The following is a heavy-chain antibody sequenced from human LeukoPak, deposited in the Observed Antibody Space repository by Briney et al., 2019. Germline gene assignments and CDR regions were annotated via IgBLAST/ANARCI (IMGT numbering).Heavy chain of an antibody. CDR3: AKGYRPWVITDAFDI. V-gene: IGHV3-9*01. D-gene: IGHD3-22*01. Sequence: GGSLRLSCAASGFTFDDYAMHWVRQAPGKGLEWVSGISWNSGTIAYADSVKGRFTISRDNAKNSLYLQMNSLRAEDTAEYYCAKGYRPWVITDAFDIWGQGTMVTVSS. CDR2: ISWNSGTI. J-gene: IGHJ3*02. CDR1: GFTFDDYA.